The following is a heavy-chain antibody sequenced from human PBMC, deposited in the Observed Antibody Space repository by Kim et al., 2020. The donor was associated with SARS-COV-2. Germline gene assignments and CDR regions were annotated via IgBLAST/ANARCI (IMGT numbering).Heavy chain of an antibody. CDR3: ARGGKIY. V-gene: IGHV3-7*03. CDR2: IDK. Sequence: IDKRYVDSVKGRFTISRDNAKSSRYLQKNGLRADDTAVYYCARGGKIYWGQGTLVTVSS. J-gene: IGHJ4*02. D-gene: IGHD1-26*01.